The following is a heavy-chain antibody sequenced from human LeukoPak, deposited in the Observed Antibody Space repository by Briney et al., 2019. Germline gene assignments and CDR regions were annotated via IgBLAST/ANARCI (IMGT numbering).Heavy chain of an antibody. Sequence: PSETLSLTCTVSGVSVSSSDYYWGWIRQPPGKGLQWIGAIYSGGNTYYNPSLKSRLTISVDTSKNQFSLKLTSVTAADTAVYYCARDPAAVPAGFWGQGTLVTVSS. D-gene: IGHD2-2*01. V-gene: IGHV4-39*07. CDR1: GVSVSSSDYY. CDR2: IYSGGNT. CDR3: ARDPAAVPAGF. J-gene: IGHJ4*02.